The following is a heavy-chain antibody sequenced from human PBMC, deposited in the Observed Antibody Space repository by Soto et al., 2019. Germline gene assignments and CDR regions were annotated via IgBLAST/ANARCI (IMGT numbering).Heavy chain of an antibody. CDR2: ISGSGGTT. CDR3: AKDRSSTSCYAFDY. Sequence: GGSLRLSCAASGVTFRNYAMSWARQAPGKGLEWVSAISGSGGTTHYADSVKGRFTISRDNSKNTLYLQMNSLRVEDTAVYYCAKDRSSTSCYAFDYWGQGSLVTVSS. CDR1: GVTFRNYA. D-gene: IGHD2-2*01. J-gene: IGHJ4*02. V-gene: IGHV3-23*01.